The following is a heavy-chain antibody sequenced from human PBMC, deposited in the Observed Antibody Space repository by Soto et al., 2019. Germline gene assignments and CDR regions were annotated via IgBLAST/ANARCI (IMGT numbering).Heavy chain of an antibody. Sequence: HPGGSLRLSCVASGFTFVDYNVHWVRQAPGKGREWIGFIRSRTYAITYGGTTEYAASAKGRFTISRDDSTGVAYLHMNSLKTEDTAVYYCTKSANDYRDFDYWGPGALVTVSS. J-gene: IGHJ4*02. CDR3: TKSANDYRDFDY. CDR2: IRSRTYAITYGGTT. V-gene: IGHV3-49*04. CDR1: GFTFVDYN. D-gene: IGHD4-17*01.